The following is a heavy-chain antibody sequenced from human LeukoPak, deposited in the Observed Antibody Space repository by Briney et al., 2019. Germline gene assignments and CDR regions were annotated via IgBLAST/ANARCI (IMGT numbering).Heavy chain of an antibody. J-gene: IGHJ4*02. V-gene: IGHV4-59*01. D-gene: IGHD2-2*01. Sequence: PSETLSLTCTVSGGSISSYYWSWLRQPPGKGLEWIGYIYYSGSTNYNPSLKSRVTISVDTSKNQFSLKLSSVTAADTAVYYCARGRRYCSSTSCPYYFDYWGQGTLVTVSS. CDR3: ARGRRYCSSTSCPYYFDY. CDR2: IYYSGST. CDR1: GGSISSYY.